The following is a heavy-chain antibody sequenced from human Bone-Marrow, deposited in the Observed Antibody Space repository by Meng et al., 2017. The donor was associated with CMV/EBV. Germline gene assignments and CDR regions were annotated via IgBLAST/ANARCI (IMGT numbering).Heavy chain of an antibody. CDR2: ISYDGSNK. CDR1: GFTFSSYA. Sequence: GESLKISCAASGFTFSSYAMYWVRQAPGKGLEWVAVISYDGSNKYYADSVKGRFTISRDNSKNTLYLQMNSLRAEDTAVYYCARSTPYYYGMDVWGQGTTVTVSS. CDR3: ARSTPYYYGMDV. V-gene: IGHV3-30*04. J-gene: IGHJ6*02.